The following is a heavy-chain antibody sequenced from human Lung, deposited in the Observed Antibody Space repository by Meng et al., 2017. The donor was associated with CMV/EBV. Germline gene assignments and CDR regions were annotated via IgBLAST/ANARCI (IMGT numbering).Heavy chain of an antibody. CDR1: GFTFDDYG. Sequence: GGFLRPSCAASGFTFDDYGMSWVRQVPGKGLEWVSGIIWNGASASYADSVKGRFTISRDNAKNSLYLQMNSLRAEDTALYYCARDRGGSEYYLDCWGQGTLVTVPS. J-gene: IGHJ4*02. CDR2: IIWNGASA. D-gene: IGHD1-26*01. CDR3: ARDRGGSEYYLDC. V-gene: IGHV3-20*04.